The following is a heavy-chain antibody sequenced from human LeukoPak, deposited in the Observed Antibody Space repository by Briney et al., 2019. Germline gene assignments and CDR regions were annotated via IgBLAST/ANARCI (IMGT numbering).Heavy chain of an antibody. J-gene: IGHJ5*02. CDR2: ISYDGSNK. Sequence: GGSLRLSCAASGFTFSSYAMHWVRQAPGKGLEWVAVISYDGSNKYYADSVKGRFTISRDNSKNTLYLQMNSLRAEDTALYYCAKGFSVRGRFDPWGQGTQVTVSS. CDR1: GFTFSSYA. D-gene: IGHD2-15*01. CDR3: AKGFSVRGRFDP. V-gene: IGHV3-30*04.